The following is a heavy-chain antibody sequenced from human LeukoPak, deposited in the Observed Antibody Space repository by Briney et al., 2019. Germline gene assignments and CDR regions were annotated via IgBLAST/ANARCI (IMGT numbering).Heavy chain of an antibody. CDR3: ARPRSGYWYFDL. CDR2: INWNGGST. D-gene: IGHD3-3*01. CDR1: GFTFSSYA. Sequence: GGSLRLSCAASGFTFSSYAMSWVRQAPGKGLEWVSGINWNGGSTGYADSVKGRFTISRDNAKNSLYLQMNSLRAEDTALYYCARPRSGYWYFDLWGRGTLVTVSS. V-gene: IGHV3-20*04. J-gene: IGHJ2*01.